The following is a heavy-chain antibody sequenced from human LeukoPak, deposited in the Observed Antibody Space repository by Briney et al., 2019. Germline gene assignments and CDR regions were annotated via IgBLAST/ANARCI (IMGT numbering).Heavy chain of an antibody. Sequence: PGGSLRLSCTASGFTFGDYAMSWVRQAPGKGLEWVGFIRSKAYGGTTEYAASVKGRFTISRDDSKSIAYLQMSSLKTEDTAVYYCTRHKYIAAAATLDYWGQGTLVTVSS. CDR3: TRHKYIAAAATLDY. CDR2: IRSKAYGGTT. D-gene: IGHD6-13*01. CDR1: GFTFGDYA. V-gene: IGHV3-49*04. J-gene: IGHJ4*02.